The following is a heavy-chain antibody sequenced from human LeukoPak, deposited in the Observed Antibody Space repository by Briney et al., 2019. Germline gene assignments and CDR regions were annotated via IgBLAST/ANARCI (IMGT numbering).Heavy chain of an antibody. J-gene: IGHJ4*02. CDR1: GGSISSYY. CDR2: IYYSGST. D-gene: IGHD1-26*01. V-gene: IGHV4-59*01. Sequence: SETLSLTCTVSGGSISSYYWSWIRQPPGKGLEWIGYIYYSGSTNYNPSLKSRVTISVDTSKNQSSLKLSSVTAAETAVYYCARDGVGATSGFDYWGQGTLVTVSS. CDR3: ARDGVGATSGFDY.